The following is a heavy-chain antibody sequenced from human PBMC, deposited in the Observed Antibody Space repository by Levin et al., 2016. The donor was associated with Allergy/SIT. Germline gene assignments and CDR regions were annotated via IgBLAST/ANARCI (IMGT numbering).Heavy chain of an antibody. Sequence: ESLKISCAASGFTFSSYAMSWFRQAPGEGLEWVSIISGGGTKTYYADSVKGRFTISRDNSKDTLYVQMNSLRAEDTAIYYCAKYSNGGNPYYGLDVWGQGTTVTVSS. CDR2: ISGGGTKT. V-gene: IGHV3-23*01. J-gene: IGHJ6*02. CDR1: GFTFSSYA. CDR3: AKYSNGGNPYYGLDV. D-gene: IGHD4-23*01.